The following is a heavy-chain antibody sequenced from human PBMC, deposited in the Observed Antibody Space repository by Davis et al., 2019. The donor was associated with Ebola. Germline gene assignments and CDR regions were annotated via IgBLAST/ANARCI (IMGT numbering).Heavy chain of an antibody. D-gene: IGHD3-9*01. CDR3: ARPGDYTFRYFDWLYNWVDS. Sequence: GSLRLSCAASGFIFTNYAINWVRQAPGKGLEWVSGISGSGGMTYYADSVKGRFTISRDNPKKTVSLQMNSLRAEDTAVYYCARPGDYTFRYFDWLYNWVDSWGQGTLVTVSS. J-gene: IGHJ5*01. CDR2: ISGSGGMT. V-gene: IGHV3-23*01. CDR1: GFIFTNYA.